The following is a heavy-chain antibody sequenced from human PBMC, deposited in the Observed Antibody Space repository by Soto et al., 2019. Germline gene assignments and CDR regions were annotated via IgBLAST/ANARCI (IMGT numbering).Heavy chain of an antibody. J-gene: IGHJ3*01. CDR2: IDGSGAA. V-gene: IGHV3-23*01. D-gene: IGHD3-10*01. CDR3: AREDSNRGCAFDA. Sequence: EVQLLESGGDLGQPGGSLRLSCVASGYVFSNYAMACVRQVPGKGLQWVSRIDGSGAAHYGDSVKGRFTMSRDNSKNTLFLQLDRLRVEDTAVYFCAREDSNRGCAFDAWGQGTWVAVSS. CDR1: GYVFSNYA.